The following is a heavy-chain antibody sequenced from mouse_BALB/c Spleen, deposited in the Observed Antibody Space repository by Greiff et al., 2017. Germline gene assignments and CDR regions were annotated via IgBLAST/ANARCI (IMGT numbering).Heavy chain of an antibody. J-gene: IGHJ3*01. CDR1: GFNIKDYY. CDR2: IDPENGNT. V-gene: IGHV14-1*02. Sequence: EVKVVESGAELVRPGALVKLSCKASGFNIKDYYMHWVKQRPEQGLEWIGWIDPENGNTIYDPKFQGKASITADTSSNTAYLQLSSLTSEDTAVYYCAVYDYDAIAYWGQGTLVTVSA. CDR3: AVYDYDAIAY. D-gene: IGHD2-4*01.